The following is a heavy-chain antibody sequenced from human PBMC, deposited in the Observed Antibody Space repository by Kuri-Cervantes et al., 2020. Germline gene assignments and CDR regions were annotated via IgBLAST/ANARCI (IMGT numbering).Heavy chain of an antibody. Sequence: ESLKISCTVSGGSISSYYWSWLRQPPGKGLEWIGYIYYSGSTNYNPSLKSRVTISVDTSKNQFSLKLSSVTAADTAVYYCAREVAVAGTGWFDPWGQGTLVTVSS. CDR1: GGSISSYY. J-gene: IGHJ5*02. V-gene: IGHV4-59*12. CDR2: IYYSGST. D-gene: IGHD6-19*01. CDR3: AREVAVAGTGWFDP.